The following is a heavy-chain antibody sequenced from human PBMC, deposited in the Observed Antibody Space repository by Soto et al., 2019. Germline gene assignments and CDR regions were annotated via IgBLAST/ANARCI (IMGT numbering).Heavy chain of an antibody. CDR2: ISYDGSNK. Sequence: QVQLMESGGGVVQPGRSLRLSCAASGFTFSTYGMHWVRQVPGKGLEWVAVISYDGSNKYYADSVKGRFTISRDNSKNTPYLQMNSLRAEDTAAYYCAKDPRYIYGYSVDYWGQGTLVTVSS. V-gene: IGHV3-30*18. D-gene: IGHD5-18*01. CDR1: GFTFSTYG. J-gene: IGHJ4*02. CDR3: AKDPRYIYGYSVDY.